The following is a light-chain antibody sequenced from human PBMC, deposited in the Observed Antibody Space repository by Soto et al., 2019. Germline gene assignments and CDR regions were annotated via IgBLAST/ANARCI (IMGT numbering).Light chain of an antibody. CDR3: LQHNSYPLT. J-gene: IGKJ5*01. CDR1: HSVSNNY. V-gene: IGKV3-20*01. CDR2: GAS. Sequence: IVFTESPGSLSLSPGERAILSCRASHSVSNNYLAWYQQKPGQAPRLLIFGASRRATGIPDRFSGSGSGTEFTLTISSLQPEDFATYYCLQHNSYPLTFGQGTRLEIK.